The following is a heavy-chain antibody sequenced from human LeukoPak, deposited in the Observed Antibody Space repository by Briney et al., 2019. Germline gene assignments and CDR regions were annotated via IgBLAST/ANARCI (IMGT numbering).Heavy chain of an antibody. J-gene: IGHJ4*02. Sequence: GGSLRLSCAASGFTFSSNGMNWVRQAPGKGLEWVSYISATGGTIYYADSVKGRFTISRDNAKNSLYLQTNSLRVEDTALYYCARNYPDGGGGRYFDWLTVFWGQGTLVTVSS. D-gene: IGHD3-9*01. CDR1: GFTFSSNG. V-gene: IGHV3-48*04. CDR2: ISATGGTI. CDR3: ARNYPDGGGGRYFDWLTVF.